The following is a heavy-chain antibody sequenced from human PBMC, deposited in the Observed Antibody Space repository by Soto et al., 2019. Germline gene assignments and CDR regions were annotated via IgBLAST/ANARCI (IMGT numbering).Heavy chain of an antibody. D-gene: IGHD6-13*01. CDR2: ISSNGGST. CDR3: VKDTRQQLLKGGAAKRETPLYYGMYV. J-gene: IGHJ6*02. Sequence: PGGSLILSCSASGFTFSSYSMHWVRQAPGKGLEYVSAISSNGGSTYYADSVKGRFTISRDNSKNTLYLQMSSLRAEDTAVYYCVKDTRQQLLKGGAAKRETPLYYGMYVWGQGTTVTVSS. V-gene: IGHV3-64D*08. CDR1: GFTFSSYS.